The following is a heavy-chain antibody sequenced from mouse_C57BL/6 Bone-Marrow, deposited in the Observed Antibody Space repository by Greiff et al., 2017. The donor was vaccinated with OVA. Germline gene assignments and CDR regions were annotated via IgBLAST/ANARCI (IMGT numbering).Heavy chain of an antibody. CDR3: ARDDYGNFYAMDY. CDR1: GYTFTSYW. J-gene: IGHJ4*01. V-gene: IGHV1-64*01. D-gene: IGHD2-1*01. Sequence: QVQLKQPGAELVKPGASVKLSCKASGYTFTSYWMHWVKQRPGQGLEWIGMIHPNSGSTNYNEKFKSKATLTVDKSSSTAYMQLSSLTSEDSAVYYCARDDYGNFYAMDYWGQGTSVTVSS. CDR2: IHPNSGST.